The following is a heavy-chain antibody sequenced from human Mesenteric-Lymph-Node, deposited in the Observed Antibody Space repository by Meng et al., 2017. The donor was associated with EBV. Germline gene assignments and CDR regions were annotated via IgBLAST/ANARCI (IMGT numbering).Heavy chain of an antibody. CDR1: GDSVSSGNNY. CDR2: IYFTGST. Sequence: QVQIKESGPGLVKPSETRSLTCNVSGDSVSSGNNYWSWIRQSPGRGLEWIGNIYFTGSTFYNPALKSRVTISGDTSKNQFSLKLTSVTAADTAVYYCAREGTTVTRWFDPWGPGTLVTVSS. V-gene: IGHV4-61*01. CDR3: AREGTTVTRWFDP. J-gene: IGHJ5*02. D-gene: IGHD4-11*01.